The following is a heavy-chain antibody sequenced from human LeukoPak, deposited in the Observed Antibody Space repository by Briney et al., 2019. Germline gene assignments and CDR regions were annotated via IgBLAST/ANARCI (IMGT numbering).Heavy chain of an antibody. CDR1: GGSISSSSYY. CDR3: ARDNYYDSTPFDP. J-gene: IGHJ5*02. D-gene: IGHD3-22*01. V-gene: IGHV4-39*07. Sequence: SSETLSLTCTVSGGSISSSSYYWGWIRQPPGKGLEWIGSIYYSGSTYYNPSLKSRVTISVDTSKNQFSLKLSSVTAADTAVYYCARDNYYDSTPFDPWGQGTLVTVSS. CDR2: IYYSGST.